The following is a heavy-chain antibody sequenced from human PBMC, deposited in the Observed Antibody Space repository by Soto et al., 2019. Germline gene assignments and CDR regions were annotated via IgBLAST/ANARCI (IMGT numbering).Heavy chain of an antibody. CDR3: AKDFWSGYYINIGWFDP. D-gene: IGHD3-3*01. Sequence: EVQLLESGGGLVQPGGSLRLSCAASGFTFSSYAMSWFRQAPGKGLEWVSAISGSGGSTYYADSVKGRFTISRDNSKNTLYLQMNSLRAEDTAVYYCAKDFWSGYYINIGWFDPWGQGTLVTVSS. J-gene: IGHJ5*02. CDR1: GFTFSSYA. CDR2: ISGSGGST. V-gene: IGHV3-23*01.